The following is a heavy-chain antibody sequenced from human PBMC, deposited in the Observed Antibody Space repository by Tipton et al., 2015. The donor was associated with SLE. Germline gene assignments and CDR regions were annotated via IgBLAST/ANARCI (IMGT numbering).Heavy chain of an antibody. Sequence: SLRLSCAASGFTFSRRAMTWVRQVPGKGLEWVATDSGSSDLTFYADSVQGRFTISRDNAKNTLYLQMNSLRADDTAVYYCASATTKGAYYYMDIWGKGTTVTVSS. D-gene: IGHD4-17*01. CDR2: DSGSSDLT. CDR3: ASATTKGAYYYMDI. J-gene: IGHJ6*03. V-gene: IGHV3-23*01. CDR1: GFTFSRRA.